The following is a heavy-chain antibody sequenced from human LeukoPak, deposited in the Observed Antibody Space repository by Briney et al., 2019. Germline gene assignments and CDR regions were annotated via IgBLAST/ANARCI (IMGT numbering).Heavy chain of an antibody. V-gene: IGHV4-38-2*01. Sequence: SATLTLTCAVSGYSISSGYYWGWIRQPPGKGLEWIGSIYHSGSTYYNPSLKSRVTISVDTSKNQFSLKLSSVTAADTAVYYCARHLGFTIFGVVIRAKWFDPWGQGTLVTVSS. CDR1: GYSISSGYY. D-gene: IGHD3-3*01. J-gene: IGHJ5*02. CDR2: IYHSGST. CDR3: ARHLGFTIFGVVIRAKWFDP.